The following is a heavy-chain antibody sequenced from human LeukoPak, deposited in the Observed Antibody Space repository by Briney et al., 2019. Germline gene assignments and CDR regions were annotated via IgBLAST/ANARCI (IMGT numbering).Heavy chain of an antibody. D-gene: IGHD5-12*01. V-gene: IGHV3-74*01. J-gene: IGHJ4*02. CDR1: GFTLSSYW. CDR3: VQSSPTIDY. CDR2: INSDGSST. Sequence: GGSLRLSCVASGFTLSSYWMHWVRPAPGKGLVWVSRINSDGSSTTYADSVKGRFTISRDNAKNTLWLQMNSLRAEDTAVYYCVQSSPTIDYWGQGTLVTVSS.